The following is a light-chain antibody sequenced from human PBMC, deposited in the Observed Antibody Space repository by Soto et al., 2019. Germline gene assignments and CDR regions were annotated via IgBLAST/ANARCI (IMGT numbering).Light chain of an antibody. V-gene: IGKV3-15*01. J-gene: IGKJ4*01. CDR3: QQYNNWPPLT. CDR1: QSVTSN. CDR2: GVS. Sequence: EIVMTQSPATLSVSPGERATLSCRASQSVTSNLAWYQQKPGQAPRLLMYGVSTRATGIPARFGGSGSATEFTLTISSLQSEDIAVYYCQQYNNWPPLTFGGGTKVQIK.